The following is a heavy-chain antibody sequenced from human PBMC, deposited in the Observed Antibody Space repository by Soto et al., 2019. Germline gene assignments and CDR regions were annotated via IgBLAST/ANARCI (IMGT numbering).Heavy chain of an antibody. CDR1: GFTFSSYA. J-gene: IGHJ4*02. CDR3: VKGVVGLELGGGSYSY. V-gene: IGHV3-64D*08. Sequence: PGGSLRLSCSASGFTFSSYAMHWVRQAPGKGLEYVSAISSNGGSTYYADSVKGRFTISRDNSKNTLYLQMSSLRAEDTAVYYCVKGVVGLELGGGSYSYWGQGTLVTVSS. D-gene: IGHD1-7*01. CDR2: ISSNGGST.